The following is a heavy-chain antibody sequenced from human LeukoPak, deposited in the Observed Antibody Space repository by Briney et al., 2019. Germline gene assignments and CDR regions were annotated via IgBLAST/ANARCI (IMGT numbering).Heavy chain of an antibody. J-gene: IGHJ4*02. CDR1: GFTFSSYW. V-gene: IGHV3-7*01. D-gene: IGHD4-11*01. CDR2: IEQHGSDK. CDR3: ARDHDYRFDY. Sequence: PGGSLRLSCAASGFTFSSYWMSWVRQAPGKGLEWVAKIEQHGSDKYHVDSVKGRFTIPRDNAKNSLYLQMNSLRAEDTAVYYCARDHDYRFDYWGQGTLVTVSS.